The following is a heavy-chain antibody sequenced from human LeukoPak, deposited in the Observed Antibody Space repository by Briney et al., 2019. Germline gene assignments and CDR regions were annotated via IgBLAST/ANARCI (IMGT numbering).Heavy chain of an antibody. D-gene: IGHD6-13*01. Sequence: PGGSLRLSCAASGFTFSSYAMSWVRQAPGKGLEWVSSISGSGGSTYYADSVKGRFTISRDNSKNTLFLQMNSLRAEDTAVYYCARAAGYGFDPWGQGTLVTVSS. J-gene: IGHJ5*02. CDR2: ISGSGGST. CDR3: ARAAGYGFDP. CDR1: GFTFSSYA. V-gene: IGHV3-23*01.